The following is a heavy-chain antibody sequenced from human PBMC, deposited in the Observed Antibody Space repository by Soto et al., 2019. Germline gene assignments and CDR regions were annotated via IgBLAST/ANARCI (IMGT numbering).Heavy chain of an antibody. CDR1: GGTFSSHS. CDR3: ATGSFTSTGGRIGYHYNAMDV. J-gene: IGHJ6*02. D-gene: IGHD1-1*01. V-gene: IGHV1-69*13. CDR2: IIPIFGPA. Sequence: ASVKVSCKSSGGTFSSHSINWVRQAPGQGLEWMGGIIPIFGPANFAKNFQGRVTITADESTTTAYMELSSLTSEDTAVYCCATGSFTSTGGRIGYHYNAMDVWGQGTTVTVSS.